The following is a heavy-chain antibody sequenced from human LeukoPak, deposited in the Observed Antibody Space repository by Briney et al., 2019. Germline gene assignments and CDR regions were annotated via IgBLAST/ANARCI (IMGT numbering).Heavy chain of an antibody. Sequence: GASVKVSCKASGYTFTSYYMHWVRQAPGQGLEWVGIINPSGDPTTYAQKFQGRVTMTSDMSTSTVYMELSRLRSDDTAVYYCARVGFLGKIAAAGTAKDYWGQGTLVTVSS. J-gene: IGHJ4*02. V-gene: IGHV1-46*01. CDR2: INPSGDPT. CDR1: GYTFTSYY. D-gene: IGHD6-13*01. CDR3: ARVGFLGKIAAAGTAKDY.